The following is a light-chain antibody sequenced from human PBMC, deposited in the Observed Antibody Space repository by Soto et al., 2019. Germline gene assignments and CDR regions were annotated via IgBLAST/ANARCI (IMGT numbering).Light chain of an antibody. CDR2: GAS. CDR3: HQDFDLPLT. Sequence: EIVMTQSPVTLSLSPGDRATLSCRASQSLSNTYISWYQQKPGQAPRLLIYGASTRATGIPARFSGSGSGTDFTLTISSLQPEDFALYYCHQDFDLPLTFGGGT. CDR1: QSLSNTY. V-gene: IGKV3D-7*01. J-gene: IGKJ4*01.